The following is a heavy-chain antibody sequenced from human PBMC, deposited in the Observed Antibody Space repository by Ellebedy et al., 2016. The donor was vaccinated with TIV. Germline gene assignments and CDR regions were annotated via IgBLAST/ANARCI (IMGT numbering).Heavy chain of an antibody. D-gene: IGHD3/OR15-3a*01. J-gene: IGHJ4*02. CDR3: ARRSTDFAFDS. CDR2: ISANGWTT. V-gene: IGHV3-23*01. Sequence: GESLKISCAASGFTFSSFAMNWVRQAPGKGLEWVSIISANGWTTYYADSVKGRFTISRDNSKNTLFLQMSSLRAEDTAVYFCARRSTDFAFDSWGQGTLVTVSS. CDR1: GFTFSSFA.